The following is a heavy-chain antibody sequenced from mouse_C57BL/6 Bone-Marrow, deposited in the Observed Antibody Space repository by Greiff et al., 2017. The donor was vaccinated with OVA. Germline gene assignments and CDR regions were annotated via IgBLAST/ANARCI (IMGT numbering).Heavy chain of an antibody. CDR3: ARDYGSSFHFDY. V-gene: IGHV5-16*01. J-gene: IGHJ2*01. CDR1: GFTFSDYY. CDR2: INYDGSST. D-gene: IGHD1-1*01. Sequence: DVHLVESEGGLVQPGSSMKLSCTASGFTFSDYYMAWVRQVPEKGLEWVANINYDGSSTYYLDSLKSRFIISRDNAKNILYLQMSSLKSEDTATYYCARDYGSSFHFDYWGQGTTLTVSS.